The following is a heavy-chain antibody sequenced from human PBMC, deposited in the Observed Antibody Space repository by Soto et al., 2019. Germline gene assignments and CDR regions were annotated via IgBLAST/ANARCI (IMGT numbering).Heavy chain of an antibody. CDR1: GFTFSTYV. CDR2: ISGSGGDT. Sequence: GGSLRLSCAASGFTFSTYVMHWVRQAPGKGLEWVSTISGSGGDTYYADSVRGRFTISRDNSKNTLYLQMNGLRAEDTAVYFCAKRKHAQYYFDYWGQGTLVTVSS. CDR3: AKRKHAQYYFDY. J-gene: IGHJ4*02. V-gene: IGHV3-23*01. D-gene: IGHD2-21*01.